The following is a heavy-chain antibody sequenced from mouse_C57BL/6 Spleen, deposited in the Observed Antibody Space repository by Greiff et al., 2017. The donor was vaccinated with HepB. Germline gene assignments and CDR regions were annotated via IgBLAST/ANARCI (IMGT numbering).Heavy chain of an antibody. D-gene: IGHD1-1*01. CDR2: IYPGDGDT. J-gene: IGHJ2*01. CDR1: GYAFSSSW. Sequence: QVQLQQSGPELVKPGASVKISCKASGYAFSSSWMNWVKQRPGKGLEWIGRIYPGDGDTNYNGKFKGKATLTADKSSSTAYMQLSSLTSEDSAVYFCARSVYYGSSSFDYWGQGTTLTVSS. V-gene: IGHV1-82*01. CDR3: ARSVYYGSSSFDY.